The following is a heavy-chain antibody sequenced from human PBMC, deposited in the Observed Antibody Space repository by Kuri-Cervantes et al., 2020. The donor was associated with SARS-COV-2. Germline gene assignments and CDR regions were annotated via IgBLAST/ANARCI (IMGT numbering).Heavy chain of an antibody. J-gene: IGHJ6*02. CDR2: IYYSGST. CDR3: AKGWGGYCSSTSCYYYYGMDV. V-gene: IGHV4-30-4*01. CDR1: GGSISSGDYY. Sequence: SEPLSLTCTVSGGSISSGDYYWSWIRQPPGKGLEWIGYIYYSGSTYYNPSLKSRVTISVDTSKNQFSLKLSSVTATDTAVYYCAKGWGGYCSSTSCYYYYGMDVWGQGTTVTVSS. D-gene: IGHD2-2*01.